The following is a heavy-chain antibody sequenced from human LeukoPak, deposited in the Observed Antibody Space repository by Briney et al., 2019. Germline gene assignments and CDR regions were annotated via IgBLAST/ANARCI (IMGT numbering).Heavy chain of an antibody. V-gene: IGHV3-30*02. CDR1: GFTLSSYG. J-gene: IGHJ4*02. Sequence: GGSLRLSXAASGFTLSSYGLHWVRQAPGKGMEWVAFIRYDGSNKYYADSVKGRFTISRDNSKNTLYLQMNSLRAEDTAVYYCAKGHPRRVGATLFDYWGQGTLVTVSS. CDR2: IRYDGSNK. CDR3: AKGHPRRVGATLFDY. D-gene: IGHD1-26*01.